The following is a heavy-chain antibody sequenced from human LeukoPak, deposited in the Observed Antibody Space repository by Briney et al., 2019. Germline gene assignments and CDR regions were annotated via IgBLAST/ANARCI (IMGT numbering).Heavy chain of an antibody. Sequence: GGSLRLSCAASGFTFSSYAMSWVRQAPGKGLEWVSAISGGGDDTSYADSARGRFTVSRDNSKNTLYLQMNSLRAEDTAVYYCAAGGMVARKPFDPWGQGTLVTVSS. D-gene: IGHD5-12*01. CDR1: GFTFSSYA. CDR3: AAGGMVARKPFDP. V-gene: IGHV3-23*01. CDR2: ISGGGDDT. J-gene: IGHJ5*02.